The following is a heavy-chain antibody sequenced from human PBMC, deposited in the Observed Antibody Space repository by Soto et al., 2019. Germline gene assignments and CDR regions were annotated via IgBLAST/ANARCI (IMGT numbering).Heavy chain of an antibody. V-gene: IGHV4-30-4*01. CDR3: ARDSRGSGYGYY. D-gene: IGHD2-15*01. CDR2: IYYTGST. Sequence: QVQLQESGPGLVKPSQTLSLTCTVSGGSISSGDYYWSWIRQPPGKGLEWIGYIYYTGSTYYNPSLKRRVPISVDTSLTQFSPELSSVTAADAAAHYCARDSRGSGYGYYWGQGTLVTVSS. J-gene: IGHJ4*02. CDR1: GGSISSGDYY.